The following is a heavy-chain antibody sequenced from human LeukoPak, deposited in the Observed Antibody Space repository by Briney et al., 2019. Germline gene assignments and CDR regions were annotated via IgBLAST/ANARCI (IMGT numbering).Heavy chain of an antibody. Sequence: PGGSLRLSCAASGFSFSSYWMHWVRQVPGKGLVWVSRINSDGSNTNYADSVKGRFTISRDNAKNTLYLQMNSLRAEDTAVYYCARGGVYSTSAVDYWGQGTLVTVSS. CDR1: GFSFSSYW. V-gene: IGHV3-74*01. CDR2: INSDGSNT. D-gene: IGHD6-6*01. J-gene: IGHJ4*02. CDR3: ARGGVYSTSAVDY.